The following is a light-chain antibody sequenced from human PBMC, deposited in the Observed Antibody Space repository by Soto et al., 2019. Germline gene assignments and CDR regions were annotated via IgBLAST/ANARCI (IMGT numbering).Light chain of an antibody. CDR1: QSINSW. CDR3: HQYTSYST. Sequence: DIQMTQSPSTLSASVGDRVTITCRASQSINSWLAWYQQKPGRAPKLLIYKASRSESGVPSSFSGSRSATEFTLTTSSLQPYAFAPYYCHQYTSYSTFGQGPKVVIK. J-gene: IGKJ1*01. V-gene: IGKV1-5*03. CDR2: KAS.